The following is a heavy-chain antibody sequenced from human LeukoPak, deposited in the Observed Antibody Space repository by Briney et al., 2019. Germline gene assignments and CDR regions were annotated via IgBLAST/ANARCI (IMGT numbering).Heavy chain of an antibody. CDR3: ARVLIGPAASNFDY. V-gene: IGHV5-51*01. CDR1: GFSFTNYW. Sequence: GESLKISCKGSGFSFTNYWIGWVRQMPGTALEWMGIIYPGDSDTRYNPSFRGQVTISADKSISTAYLQWSSLKASDTAMYYCARVLIGPAASNFDYWGQGTLVTVSS. J-gene: IGHJ4*02. CDR2: IYPGDSDT. D-gene: IGHD2-2*01.